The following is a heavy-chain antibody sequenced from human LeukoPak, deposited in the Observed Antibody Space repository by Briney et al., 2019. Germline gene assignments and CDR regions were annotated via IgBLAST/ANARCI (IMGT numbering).Heavy chain of an antibody. CDR3: ARDRVDYGDYSKAFDI. V-gene: IGHV4-39*07. CDR2: IYYSGST. D-gene: IGHD4-17*01. CDR1: GGSISSSSYY. Sequence: SETLSLTCTVSGGSISSSSYYWGWIRQPPGKGLEWIGSIYYSGSTYYNPSLKSRVTISVDTSKNQFSLKLSSVTAADTAVYYCARDRVDYGDYSKAFDIWGQGTMVTVSS. J-gene: IGHJ3*02.